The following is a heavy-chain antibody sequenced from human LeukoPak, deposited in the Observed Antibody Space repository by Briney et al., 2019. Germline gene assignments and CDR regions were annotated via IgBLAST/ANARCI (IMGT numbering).Heavy chain of an antibody. D-gene: IGHD3-16*01. J-gene: IGHJ4*02. CDR1: GFTFSSYG. CDR2: ISYDGSNK. V-gene: IGHV3-30*03. Sequence: GGSLRLSCAASGFTFSSYGMHWVRQAPGKGLEWVAVISYDGSNKYYADSVKGRFTISRDNSKNTLYLQMNSLRAEDTAVYYCARYDDNYDYVWGSYFVYWGQGTLVTVSS. CDR3: ARYDDNYDYVWGSYFVY.